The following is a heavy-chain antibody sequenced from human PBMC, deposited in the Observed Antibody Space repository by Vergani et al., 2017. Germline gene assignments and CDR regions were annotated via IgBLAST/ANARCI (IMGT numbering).Heavy chain of an antibody. V-gene: IGHV5-51*01. CDR3: ASHPQTVVTSGGAFDI. CDR2: IYPGDSDT. CDR1: GYSFTSYW. J-gene: IGHJ3*02. D-gene: IGHD4-23*01. Sequence: EVQLVQSGAEVKKPGESLKISCKGSGYSFTSYWIGWVRQMPGKGLEWMGIIYPGDSDTRYSPSFQGQVTISADKSISTAYLQWSSLKASDTAMYYCASHPQTVVTSGGAFDIWGQGTMVTVSS.